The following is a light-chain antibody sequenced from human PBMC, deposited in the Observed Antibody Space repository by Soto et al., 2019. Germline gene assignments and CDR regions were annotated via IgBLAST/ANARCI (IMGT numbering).Light chain of an antibody. CDR2: GAS. J-gene: IGKJ2*01. Sequence: EMVLTQSPGTLSLSPGERATLSCRASQSVRSSYLAWYQQKPGQAPRLLIYGASSRATGLPDRFRGSGSGTDFTLTISRLEPEDLELYYCQQYGSSPNTVGQGTKLEIK. CDR3: QQYGSSPNT. V-gene: IGKV3-20*01. CDR1: QSVRSSY.